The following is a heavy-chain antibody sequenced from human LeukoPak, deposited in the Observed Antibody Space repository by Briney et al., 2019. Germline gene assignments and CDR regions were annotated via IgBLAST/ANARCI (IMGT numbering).Heavy chain of an antibody. Sequence: GRSLRLSCAASGFTFSSYGMHWVRQAPGKGLEWVAVISYDGSNKYYADSVKGRFTISRDNSKNTLYLQMNSLRAEDTAVYYCARDRWFGESLPAQCDYWGQGSLVTVSS. CDR1: GFTFSSYG. V-gene: IGHV3-30*03. D-gene: IGHD3-10*01. CDR3: ARDRWFGESLPAQCDY. CDR2: ISYDGSNK. J-gene: IGHJ4*02.